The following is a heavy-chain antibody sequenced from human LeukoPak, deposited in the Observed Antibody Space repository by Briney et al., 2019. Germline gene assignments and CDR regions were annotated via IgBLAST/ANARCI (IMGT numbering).Heavy chain of an antibody. J-gene: IGHJ6*03. CDR3: ARLIRESVSDYYYYMDV. CDR2: IYYSGST. V-gene: IGHV4-39*01. CDR1: GDSISSSSYY. D-gene: IGHD2-21*01. Sequence: SETLSLTCTVSGDSISSSSYYWGWIRQPPGKGLEWIGSIYYSGSTYYDPSLKSRVTISVDTSKNQFSLKLSSVTAADTAVYYCARLIRESVSDYYYYMDVWGKGTTVTVSS.